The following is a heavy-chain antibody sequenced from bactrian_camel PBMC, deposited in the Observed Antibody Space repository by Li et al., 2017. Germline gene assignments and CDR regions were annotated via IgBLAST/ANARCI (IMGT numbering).Heavy chain of an antibody. CDR1: GHTYSSNC. CDR3: AASGFCHYRDYRVPAN. CDR2: VYFGGGST. J-gene: IGHJ4*01. D-gene: IGHD4*01. Sequence: VQLVESGGGSAQPGGSLRLSCGASGHTYSSNCMGWFRQAPGKEREGVAFVYFGGGSTYYADSVKGRFTISQDKGKNTVYLLMNSLKPDDSGTYYCAASGFCHYRDYRVPANRGQGTQVTVS. V-gene: IGHV3S40*01.